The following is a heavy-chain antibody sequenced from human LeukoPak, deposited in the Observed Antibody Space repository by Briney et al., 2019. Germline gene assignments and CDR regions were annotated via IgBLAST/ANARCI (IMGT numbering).Heavy chain of an antibody. CDR1: GYTFTSYD. V-gene: IGHV1-8*01. J-gene: IGHJ6*02. CDR3: ARGRSTWYQNGMDV. Sequence: ASVKVSCKASGYTFTSYDINWVRQATGQGLEWMGRMNPHSGNTGYAQNFQGRVSMTGNTSISTAYMELSSLKSEDTAVYYCARGRSTWYQNGMDVWGQGTTVTVSS. D-gene: IGHD6-13*01. CDR2: MNPHSGNT.